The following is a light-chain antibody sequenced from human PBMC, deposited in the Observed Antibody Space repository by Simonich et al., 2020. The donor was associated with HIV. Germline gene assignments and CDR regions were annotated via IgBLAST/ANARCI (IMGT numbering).Light chain of an antibody. V-gene: IGKV4-1*01. CDR3: QQYYSTPPT. CDR1: RNVLYSSNNKNY. J-gene: IGKJ1*01. Sequence: DIVMTQSPDSLAVSLGERATFNCKSSRNVLYSSNNKNYLAWYQQKPGQPPKLLIYWASTRESGVPDRFSASGSGTDFTLTISSLQAEDVAIYYCQQYYSTPPTFGQGTKVEIK. CDR2: WAS.